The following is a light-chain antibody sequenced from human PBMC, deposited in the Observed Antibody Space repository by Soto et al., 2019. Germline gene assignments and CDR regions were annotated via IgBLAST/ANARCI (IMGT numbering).Light chain of an antibody. J-gene: IGKJ1*01. CDR2: GAS. CDR3: LHYNNWPPWT. Sequence: EILMTQSPATLSVSPGERATLSCRASQSVSRNVAWYQQKHGQAPRLLIYGASTRATGIPARFSGSGSGTEFILTISSLQSEDFAVYYCLHYNNWPPWTFGQGTKVEIK. CDR1: QSVSRN. V-gene: IGKV3-15*01.